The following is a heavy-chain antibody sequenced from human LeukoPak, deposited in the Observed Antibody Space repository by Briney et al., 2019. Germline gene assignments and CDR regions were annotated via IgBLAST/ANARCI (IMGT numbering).Heavy chain of an antibody. CDR2: IKQDGSEK. Sequence: GGSLRLSCAASGFTFSSYWMSWVRQAPGKGLEWVANIKQDGSEKYYVDSVKGRFTISRDNAKNSLYLQMNSLRAEDTAVYYCARGPHREYLEQWLTGQFSYWGQGTLVTVSS. J-gene: IGHJ4*02. D-gene: IGHD6-19*01. V-gene: IGHV3-7*03. CDR3: ARGPHREYLEQWLTGQFSY. CDR1: GFTFSSYW.